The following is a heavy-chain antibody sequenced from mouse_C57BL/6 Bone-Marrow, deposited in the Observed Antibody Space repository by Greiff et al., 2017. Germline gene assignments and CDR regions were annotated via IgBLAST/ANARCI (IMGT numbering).Heavy chain of an antibody. CDR2: IYPRSGNT. V-gene: IGHV1-81*01. J-gene: IGHJ4*01. CDR1: GYTFTSYG. D-gene: IGHD1-1*01. CDR3: ARYYDYGSSYAMDY. Sequence: QVQLQQSGAELARPGASVKLSCKASGYTFTSYGISWVKQRTGQGLEWIGEIYPRSGNTYYNEKFKGKATLTADKSSSTAYMELRSLTSEDSAVYFCARYYDYGSSYAMDYWGQGTSVTVSS.